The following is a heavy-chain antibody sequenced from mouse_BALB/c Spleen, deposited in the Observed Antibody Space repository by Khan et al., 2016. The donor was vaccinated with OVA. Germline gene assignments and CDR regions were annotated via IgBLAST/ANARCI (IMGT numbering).Heavy chain of an antibody. CDR1: GFSLTNYG. D-gene: IGHD2-10*01. J-gene: IGHJ4*01. V-gene: IGHV2-6-1*01. Sequence: QVQLNQSGPGLVAPSQSLSITCTISGFSLTNYGVHWLRQPPGKGLEWLVVIWSDGSTAYNSALKSRLSISKDNSKSQVFLKMNSLQTDDTAMYYCARQPYYHYYVMDYWGQGTSVTVSS. CDR3: ARQPYYHYYVMDY. CDR2: IWSDGST.